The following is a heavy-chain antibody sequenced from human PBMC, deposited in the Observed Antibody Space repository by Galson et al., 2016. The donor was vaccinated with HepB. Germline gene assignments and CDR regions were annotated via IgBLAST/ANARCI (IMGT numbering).Heavy chain of an antibody. CDR3: ASHRRSGNYYLGDGMDG. J-gene: IGHJ6*02. Sequence: SETLSLTCSVSGAPFSSSGYYWAWIRQPPGKGLEWIGSIYYGERTSYNPSLKRRVTISVDTSKNQFSLMLTYVTAADTAVYYCASHRRSGNYYLGDGMDGWGQGTTVTVSS. CDR2: IYYGERT. D-gene: IGHD1-26*01. V-gene: IGHV4-39*01. CDR1: GAPFSSSGYY.